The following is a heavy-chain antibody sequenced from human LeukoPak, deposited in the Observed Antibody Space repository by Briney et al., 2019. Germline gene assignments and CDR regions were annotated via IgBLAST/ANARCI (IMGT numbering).Heavy chain of an antibody. CDR1: GYSFTSYW. CDR2: IYTADSDT. Sequence: GESLKISCKGSGYSFTSYWIAWVRQMPGKGLEYMGIIYTADSDTRYSPSFQGQVTISADKSISTAFLQWSSLKASDTAIYYCARPHRYYYYYMDVWGKGTTVTVSS. J-gene: IGHJ6*03. CDR3: ARPHRYYYYYMDV. V-gene: IGHV5-51*01.